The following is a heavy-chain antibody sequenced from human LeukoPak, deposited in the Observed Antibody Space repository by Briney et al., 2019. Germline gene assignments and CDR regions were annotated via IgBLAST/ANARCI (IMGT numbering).Heavy chain of an antibody. J-gene: IGHJ4*02. CDR1: GFTFSTYT. V-gene: IGHV3-64D*09. D-gene: IGHD3-22*01. CDR3: VKTPGHRDSSCYYYFDY. Sequence: PGGSLRLSCSASGFTFSTYTMHWVRQTPGKGLEYVSAISDNGGGTYYADSVKGRFAISRDNSKNTLYLQMSSLRAEDTAMYYCVKTPGHRDSSCYYYFDYWGQGTLVTVSS. CDR2: ISDNGGGT.